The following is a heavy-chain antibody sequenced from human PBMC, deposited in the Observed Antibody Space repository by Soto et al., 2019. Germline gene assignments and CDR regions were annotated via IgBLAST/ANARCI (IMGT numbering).Heavy chain of an antibody. J-gene: IGHJ4*02. Sequence: QVQLQESGPGLLKPSETLSLTCSVSGGSGSDKTYYWSWIRQPPGKRLEWIGYVYYSGTTNYNPSLKSRVTISVDLSKNRFSLRLSSVTTADTALYYCARTTAVPNTLRSRYFFDYWGQGTLVTVSS. CDR1: GGSGSDKTYY. CDR3: ARTTAVPNTLRSRYFFDY. D-gene: IGHD4-17*01. V-gene: IGHV4-61*01. CDR2: VYYSGTT.